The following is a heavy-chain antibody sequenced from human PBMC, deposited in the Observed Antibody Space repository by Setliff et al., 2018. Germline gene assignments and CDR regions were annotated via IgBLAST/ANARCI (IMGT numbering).Heavy chain of an antibody. V-gene: IGHV5-10-1*01. CDR3: ARIRRDIVVVVGATPDYYDYMDV. CDR2: IDPSDSYT. CDR1: GYSFTSYW. J-gene: IGHJ6*03. D-gene: IGHD2-15*01. Sequence: PGESLKISCKSSGYSFTSYWISWVRQMPGKGLEWMGRIDPSDSYTNYSPSFQGHVTISGDKSISTAYLQWSSLKASDTAMYYCARIRRDIVVVVGATPDYYDYMDVWGKGTTVTVSS.